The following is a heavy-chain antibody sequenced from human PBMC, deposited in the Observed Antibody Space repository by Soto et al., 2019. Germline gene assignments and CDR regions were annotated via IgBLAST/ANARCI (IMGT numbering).Heavy chain of an antibody. V-gene: IGHV3-21*01. D-gene: IGHD3-3*01. CDR2: ISSSSSYI. CDR1: GFTFSSYS. CDR3: ARVKDDLCDYYGMDV. Sequence: EVQLVESGGGLVKPGGSLRLYCAASGFTFSSYSMNWVRQAPGKGLEWVSSISSSSSYIYYADSVKGRFTISRDNAKNSLYLQMNSLRAEDTAVYYCARVKDDLCDYYGMDVWGQGTTVTVSS. J-gene: IGHJ6*02.